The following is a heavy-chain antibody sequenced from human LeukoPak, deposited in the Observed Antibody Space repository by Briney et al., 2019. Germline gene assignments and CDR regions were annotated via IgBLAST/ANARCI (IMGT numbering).Heavy chain of an antibody. CDR3: ARGGINYADY. CDR1: GFTFSSYG. V-gene: IGHV3-30*03. Sequence: GGSLRLSCAASGFTFSSYGMHWVRQAPGKGPEWVAVISDDGNNIYYSESVKGRFTISRDNSKDTLYLEMNSLEVEDTAVYFCARGGINYADYWGQGTLVTVSS. D-gene: IGHD3-10*01. CDR2: ISDDGNNI. J-gene: IGHJ4*02.